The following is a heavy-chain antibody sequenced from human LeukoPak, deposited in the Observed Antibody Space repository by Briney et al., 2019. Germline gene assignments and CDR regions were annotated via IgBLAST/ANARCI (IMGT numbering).Heavy chain of an antibody. CDR2: IYPGGSDI. CDR1: GYIFTNYW. D-gene: IGHD6-13*01. V-gene: IGHV5-51*01. CDR3: ARSSSYSSSLYYYFYMDI. J-gene: IGHJ6*03. Sequence: GESLKISCQASGYIFTNYWIGWVRQVPGKGLEWMGIIYPGGSDIRYNPSFQGQVTISADKSISTTYLQWSSLKASDTAMYYCARSSSYSSSLYYYFYMDIWGTGTTVTISS.